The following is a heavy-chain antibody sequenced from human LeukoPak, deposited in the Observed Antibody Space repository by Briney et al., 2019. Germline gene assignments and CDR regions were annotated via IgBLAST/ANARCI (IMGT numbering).Heavy chain of an antibody. Sequence: ASVKVSCKASGGTFSSYSISWVRQAPGQGLEWMGWISGNNDNPNYGQKFQGRFTVTTDLSTNTAYMELRNLRLDDTAVYYCARDGTSTDDYWGQGTLVTVSS. D-gene: IGHD2-2*01. J-gene: IGHJ4*02. CDR1: GGTFSSYS. CDR3: ARDGTSTDDY. CDR2: ISGNNDNP. V-gene: IGHV1-18*01.